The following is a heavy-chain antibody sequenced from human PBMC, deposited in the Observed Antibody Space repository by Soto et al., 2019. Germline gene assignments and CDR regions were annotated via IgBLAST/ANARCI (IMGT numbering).Heavy chain of an antibody. Sequence: QVHLVQSGAEVKKPGSSVKVSCTASGGTFGSYTVTWVRQAPGQGLEWMGEIIPMFGTASYAQKFQGRVTLTADKSTTTAHMELSSLSSDDTAVYFCARQKAMTPHVYSGMDVWGQGTTVTVSS. CDR1: GGTFGSYT. CDR3: ARQKAMTPHVYSGMDV. J-gene: IGHJ6*02. CDR2: IIPMFGTA. V-gene: IGHV1-69*06.